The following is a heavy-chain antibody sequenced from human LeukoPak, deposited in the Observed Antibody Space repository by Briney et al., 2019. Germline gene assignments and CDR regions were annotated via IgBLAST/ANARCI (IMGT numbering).Heavy chain of an antibody. CDR3: ARDEMDSLDY. CDR2: INPSGGNT. J-gene: IGHJ4*02. D-gene: IGHD5-24*01. CDR1: GYTFTGYY. V-gene: IGHV1-46*01. Sequence: ASVKVSCKASGYTFTGYYMYWVRQAPGQGLEWMGIINPSGGNTNYAQKFQDRVTMTRDTSTSTVYMQLSSLRSEDTAVYYCARDEMDSLDYWGQGTLVTVSS.